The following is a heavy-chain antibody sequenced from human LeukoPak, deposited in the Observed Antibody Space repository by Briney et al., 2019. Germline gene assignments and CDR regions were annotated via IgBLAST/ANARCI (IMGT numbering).Heavy chain of an antibody. V-gene: IGHV3-7*03. Sequence: GGPLRLSCAASGFTFSHYWMSWVRQAPGKGLEWVANIKQDGNEKYYADSVKGRFTISRDNAQNLVYLEMSSLRAEDTAMYYCVRDADFYKGDYWGQGTLVTVSS. CDR3: VRDADFYKGDY. D-gene: IGHD5-24*01. CDR2: IKQDGNEK. J-gene: IGHJ4*02. CDR1: GFTFSHYW.